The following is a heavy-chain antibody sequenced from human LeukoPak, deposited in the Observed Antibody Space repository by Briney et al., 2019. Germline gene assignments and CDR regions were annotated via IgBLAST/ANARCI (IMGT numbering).Heavy chain of an antibody. CDR2: INHSGST. J-gene: IGHJ4*02. D-gene: IGHD2-21*02. Sequence: SETLSLTCAVYVGSFTGYYWSWIRQPPGKGPEWIGEINHSGSTNYNPSLKSRVTISVDTSKNQFSLKLSSVTAADTAVYYCARGLSAIVHWGQGTLVTVSS. V-gene: IGHV4-34*01. CDR1: VGSFTGYY. CDR3: ARGLSAIVH.